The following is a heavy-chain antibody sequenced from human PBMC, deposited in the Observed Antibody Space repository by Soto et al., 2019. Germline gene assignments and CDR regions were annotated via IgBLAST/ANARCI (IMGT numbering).Heavy chain of an antibody. D-gene: IGHD3-16*02. J-gene: IGHJ4*02. CDR1: GYTFTSYY. Sequence: ASVKVSCKASGYTFTSYYMHWVRQAPGQGLEWMGIINPSGGSTSYAQKFQGRVTMTRDTSTSTVYMELSSLRSEDTAVYYCARDIPYLDYIWGSYRYRTTYPFDYWGQGTLVTVSS. CDR2: INPSGGST. V-gene: IGHV1-46*03. CDR3: ARDIPYLDYIWGSYRYRTTYPFDY.